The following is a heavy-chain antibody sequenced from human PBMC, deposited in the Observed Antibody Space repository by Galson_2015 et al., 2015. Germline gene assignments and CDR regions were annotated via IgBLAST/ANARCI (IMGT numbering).Heavy chain of an antibody. Sequence: CAISGDSVSSSIGAWNWIRQSPSRDLEWLGRTYYRSKWYNEYAVSVKSRITINPDTSKNQFSLQLNSVTPEDTAVYYCARGVTKFDYWGQGTLVTVSS. D-gene: IGHD2-8*01. CDR2: TYYRSKWYN. J-gene: IGHJ4*02. CDR3: ARGVTKFDY. CDR1: GDSVSSSIGA. V-gene: IGHV6-1*01.